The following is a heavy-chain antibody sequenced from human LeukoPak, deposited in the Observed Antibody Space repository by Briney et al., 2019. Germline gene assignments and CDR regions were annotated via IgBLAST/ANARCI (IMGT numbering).Heavy chain of an antibody. CDR3: ARAWSTDAFDI. CDR2: ISSSSSYI. V-gene: IGHV3-21*01. J-gene: IGHJ3*02. Sequence: PGGSLRLSCAASGFTFSSYSMNWLPQAPGKGLEWVSSISSSSSYIYYADSVKGRFTISRDNAKNSLYLQMNSLRAEDTAVYYCARAWSTDAFDIWGQGTMVTVSS. D-gene: IGHD2-15*01. CDR1: GFTFSSYS.